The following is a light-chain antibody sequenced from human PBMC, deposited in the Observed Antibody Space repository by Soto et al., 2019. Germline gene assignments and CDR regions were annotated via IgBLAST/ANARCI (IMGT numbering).Light chain of an antibody. CDR2: LGS. V-gene: IGKV2-28*01. CDR3: MQPLQSWT. Sequence: DIVISQAPLSLPVTPGEPASISCRSSQSLLHSNGYNYFDWYLQKPGQSPQLLVYLGSSRASVVPDRFSCSGSGTDFTLKISRVEAEDVGVYYCMQPLQSWTFGQGTKVDIK. J-gene: IGKJ1*01. CDR1: QSLLHSNGYNY.